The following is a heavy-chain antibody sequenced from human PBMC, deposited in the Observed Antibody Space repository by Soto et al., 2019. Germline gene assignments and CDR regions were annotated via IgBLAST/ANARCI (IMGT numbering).Heavy chain of an antibody. D-gene: IGHD6-6*01. CDR3: VRAFEQLAPKAPRY. J-gene: IGHJ4*02. Sequence: GGSLRLSCAASGFTFSDYYMSWIRQAAGKGLEWVSDISSSGSTIYYADSVKGRFTISRDNAKNSLYLQMNSLRAEDTAVYYCVRAFEQLAPKAPRYWGQGTLVTVSS. CDR1: GFTFSDYY. V-gene: IGHV3-11*01. CDR2: ISSSGSTI.